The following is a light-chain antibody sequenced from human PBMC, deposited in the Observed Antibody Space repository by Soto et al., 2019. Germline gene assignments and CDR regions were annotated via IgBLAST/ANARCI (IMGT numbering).Light chain of an antibody. Sequence: EIVWTQCPGTLSLSPGERSTLSCMASQIVSSYLAWYQQKPVQPPRLLIYDASNRATGIPARFSGSGSGTDFTLTISSLEPEDFAVYYCQQRSNWQVTFGQGKRLEIK. J-gene: IGKJ5*01. CDR3: QQRSNWQVT. CDR1: QIVSSY. V-gene: IGKV3-11*01. CDR2: DAS.